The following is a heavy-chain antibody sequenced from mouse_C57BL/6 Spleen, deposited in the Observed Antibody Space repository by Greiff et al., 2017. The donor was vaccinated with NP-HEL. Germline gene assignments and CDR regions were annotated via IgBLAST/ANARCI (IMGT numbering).Heavy chain of an antibody. V-gene: IGHV1-52*01. CDR1: GYTFTSYW. J-gene: IGHJ2*01. Sequence: QVQLQQPGAELVRPGSSVKLSCKASGYTFTSYWMHWVKQRPIQGLEWIGNIDPSDSETHYNQKFKDKATLTVDKSSSTAYMQLSSLTSEDSAVYYWAREGSYYGSLYFDYWGKGTTLTVSS. D-gene: IGHD1-1*01. CDR3: AREGSYYGSLYFDY. CDR2: IDPSDSET.